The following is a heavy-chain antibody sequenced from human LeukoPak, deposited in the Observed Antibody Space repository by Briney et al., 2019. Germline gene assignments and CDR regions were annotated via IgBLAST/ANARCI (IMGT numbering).Heavy chain of an antibody. CDR1: GFTFSSYA. J-gene: IGHJ4*02. D-gene: IGHD2-2*01. Sequence: PGGSLRLSCAASGFTFSSYAMHWVRQAPGKGLEWVAVISYDGSNKYYADSVKGRFTISRDNSKNTRYLQMNSLGAEDTAVYYCAKPFCPSTSCYAAFDYWGQGTLVTVSS. CDR3: AKPFCPSTSCYAAFDY. CDR2: ISYDGSNK. V-gene: IGHV3-30*04.